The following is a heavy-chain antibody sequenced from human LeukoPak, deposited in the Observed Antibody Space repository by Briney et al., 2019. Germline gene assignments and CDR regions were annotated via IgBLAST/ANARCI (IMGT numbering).Heavy chain of an antibody. CDR2: IRSDGSDK. Sequence: PGGSLRLSCAASGFTFSTCGMHWVRQAPGKGLEWVAFIRSDGSDKYHADSVKGRFTISRDNSKNTLYLQMNSLRTEDTAVYYCANEWLHVSGSYKANNWGQGTLVAVSS. CDR3: ANEWLHVSGSYKANN. V-gene: IGHV3-30*02. J-gene: IGHJ4*02. CDR1: GFTFSTCG. D-gene: IGHD3-10*01.